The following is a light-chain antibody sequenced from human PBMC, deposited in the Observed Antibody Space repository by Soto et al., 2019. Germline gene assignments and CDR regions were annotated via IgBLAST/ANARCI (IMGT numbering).Light chain of an antibody. CDR3: GTWDSSLTTFV. CDR1: SSNIGKYY. V-gene: IGLV1-51*02. J-gene: IGLJ1*01. CDR2: END. Sequence: QSALTQPPSVSAAPGQKVTMSCSGSSSNIGKYYVSWHQQLPGTAPKLLIYENDKRPSGIPDRFSGSKSGTSATLGITGLQTGDEADYYCGTWDSSLTTFVFGPGTKVTVL.